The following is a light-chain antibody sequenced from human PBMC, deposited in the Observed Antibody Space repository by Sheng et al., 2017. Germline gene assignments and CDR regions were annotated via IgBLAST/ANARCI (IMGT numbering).Light chain of an antibody. V-gene: IGLV2-14*01. CDR3: TSYTNSFTYV. CDR2: DVS. Sequence: QSALTQPASVSGSPGQSITISCTGTNSDIGDYNYVSWYQQHPGKAPKLMIYDVSNRPSGVSNRFSGSKSGNTASLTISGLQAEDEADYYCTSYTNSFTYVFGTGTKVTVL. J-gene: IGLJ1*01. CDR1: NSDIGDYNY.